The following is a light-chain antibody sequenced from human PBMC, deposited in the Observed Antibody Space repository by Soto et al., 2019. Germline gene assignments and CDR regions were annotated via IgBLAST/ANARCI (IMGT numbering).Light chain of an antibody. CDR2: DVS. V-gene: IGLV2-11*01. CDR3: SSYAGSYSWV. J-gene: IGLJ3*02. Sequence: QSALTQPRSVSGSPGQSVTISCTGTGSDVGAYKYVSWYQQYPGKAPKFIIYDVSERPSGVPDRFAGSKSSDTASLTISGLQVEDEADYYCSSYAGSYSWVFGGGTKLTVL. CDR1: GSDVGAYKY.